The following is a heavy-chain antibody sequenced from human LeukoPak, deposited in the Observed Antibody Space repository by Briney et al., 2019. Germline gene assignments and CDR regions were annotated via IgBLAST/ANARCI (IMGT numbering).Heavy chain of an antibody. Sequence: GASVKVSCKASGYTFTSYDINWVRQATGQGLEWMGWMNPNSGNTGYAQKFQGRVTMTRNTSISTAYMELSSLRSEDTAVYYCARGHYDSSGYWLSYFDYWGQGSLVTVSS. J-gene: IGHJ4*02. D-gene: IGHD3-22*01. CDR1: GYTFTSYD. V-gene: IGHV1-8*01. CDR3: ARGHYDSSGYWLSYFDY. CDR2: MNPNSGNT.